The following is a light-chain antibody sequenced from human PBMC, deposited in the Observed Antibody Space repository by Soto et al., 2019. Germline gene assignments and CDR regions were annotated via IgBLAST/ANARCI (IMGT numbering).Light chain of an antibody. V-gene: IGKV1-9*01. CDR3: LQYYSYPWT. CDR1: QGINSF. Sequence: LTQTPLPLCPPVGDIVTITCRASQGINSFLAWYQQKPGKAPKLLIYAASTLQSGVPSRFSGRGSGTDFTLTISSLQPEDFATYYCLQYYSYPWTFGQGTKV. J-gene: IGKJ1*01. CDR2: AAS.